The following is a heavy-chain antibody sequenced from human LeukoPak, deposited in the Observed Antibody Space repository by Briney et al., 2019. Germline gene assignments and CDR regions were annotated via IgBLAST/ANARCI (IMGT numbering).Heavy chain of an antibody. D-gene: IGHD3-16*02. CDR3: ARRDYDYVWGSYPPFDY. Sequence: SETLSLTCTVSGGSISSSSYYWGWIRQPPGKGLEWIGSIYYSGSTYYNPSLKSRVTISVDTSKNQFSLKLSSVTAADTAVYYCARRDYDYVWGSYPPFDYWGQGTPVTVSS. CDR1: GGSISSSSYY. J-gene: IGHJ4*02. CDR2: IYYSGST. V-gene: IGHV4-39*01.